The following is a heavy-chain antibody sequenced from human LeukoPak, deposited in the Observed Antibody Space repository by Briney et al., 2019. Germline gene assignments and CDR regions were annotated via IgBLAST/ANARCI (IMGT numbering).Heavy chain of an antibody. CDR3: ARGGNYYDSSGYYPPDY. V-gene: IGHV1-69*04. J-gene: IGHJ4*02. Sequence: ASVKVSCKASGYTFTSYAISWVRQAPGQGLEWMGRIIPILGIANYARKFQGRVTITADKSTSTAYMELSSLRSEDTAVYYCARGGNYYDSSGYYPPDYWGQGTLVTVSS. D-gene: IGHD3-22*01. CDR1: GYTFTSYA. CDR2: IIPILGIA.